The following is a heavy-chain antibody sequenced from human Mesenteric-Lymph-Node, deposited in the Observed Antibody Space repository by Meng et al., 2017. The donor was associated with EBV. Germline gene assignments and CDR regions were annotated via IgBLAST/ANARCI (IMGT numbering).Heavy chain of an antibody. CDR2: IFHTGST. J-gene: IGHJ4*02. Sequence: VPLPEAGPGLGKPSATLSLTCAVSGDAISSTNWWCWVRQPPGKGLEWIGEIFHTGSTNYNPSLKSRLTMSVDKSKNLFPLKLSSVTAADTAVYCCARGGRRGALEYWGQGTLVTVSS. CDR1: GDAISSTNW. D-gene: IGHD1-1*01. V-gene: IGHV4-4*01. CDR3: ARGGRRGALEY.